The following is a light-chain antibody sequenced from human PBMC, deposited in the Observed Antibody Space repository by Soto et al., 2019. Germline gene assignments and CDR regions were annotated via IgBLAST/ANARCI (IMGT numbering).Light chain of an antibody. Sequence: DIQMTQSPSSVSATDGDTVTITCRASQSISSWLAWYQHKPGRAPKLLIYAASTLQSGVPSRFSGSGSGTEFTLTISSLQSEDSGTYYCQQTDSFPRTFGQGTKVEIK. CDR1: QSISSW. V-gene: IGKV1-12*01. CDR3: QQTDSFPRT. J-gene: IGKJ1*01. CDR2: AAS.